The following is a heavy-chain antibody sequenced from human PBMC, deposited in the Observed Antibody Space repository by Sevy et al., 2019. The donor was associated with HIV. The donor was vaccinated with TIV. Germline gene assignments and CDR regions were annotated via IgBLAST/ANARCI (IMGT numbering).Heavy chain of an antibody. Sequence: SETLSLTCAVYGGSFSGYYWSWIRQPPGRGLEWIGEINHSGSTNYNPSLKSRVTISVDTSKNKFSLKLSSVTAADTAVYYCARGSPALLSHGAFDIWGQGTMVTVSS. V-gene: IGHV4-34*01. CDR1: GGSFSGYY. CDR3: ARGSPALLSHGAFDI. J-gene: IGHJ3*02. CDR2: INHSGST. D-gene: IGHD2-2*01.